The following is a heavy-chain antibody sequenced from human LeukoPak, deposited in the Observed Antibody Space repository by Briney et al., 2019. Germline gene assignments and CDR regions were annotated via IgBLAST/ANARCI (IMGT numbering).Heavy chain of an antibody. CDR3: ARDDYSNENWFDP. V-gene: IGHV4-39*02. D-gene: IGHD4-11*01. J-gene: IGHJ5*02. Sequence: KPSETLSLTCTVSGGSISSSSYYWGWIRQPPGKGLEWIGSIYYSGSTYYNPSLKSRVTISVDTSKNQFSLKLSSVTAADTAVYYCARDDYSNENWFDPWGQGTLVTVSS. CDR1: GGSISSSSYY. CDR2: IYYSGST.